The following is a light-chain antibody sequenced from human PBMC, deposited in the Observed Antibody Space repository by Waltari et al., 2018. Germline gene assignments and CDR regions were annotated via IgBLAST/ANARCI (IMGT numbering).Light chain of an antibody. Sequence: DIVMTQSPDSLAGSLGDRATINCKSSQSVLHSSNNKNYLAWYQQKPGQPPKLLIYWASTRQSGDPDRFSGSGSGTDFTLTISSLQAEDVAVYYCQQYYSTPYTFGQGTKLEIK. CDR2: WAS. J-gene: IGKJ2*01. CDR1: QSVLHSSNNKNY. V-gene: IGKV4-1*01. CDR3: QQYYSTPYT.